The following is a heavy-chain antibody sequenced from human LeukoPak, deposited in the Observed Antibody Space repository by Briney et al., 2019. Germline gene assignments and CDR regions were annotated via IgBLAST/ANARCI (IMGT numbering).Heavy chain of an antibody. CDR3: ARSPRGKLGQYYIDF. V-gene: IGHV5-51*01. J-gene: IGHJ4*02. CDR1: GYSFTSYL. D-gene: IGHD3-10*01. Sequence: ESLKISWKGSGYSFTSYLIGWVRQMPGKGLELVGIIYPGDSDTRYSKYFQGQVTISVDKSINTAYLPWCSLKAWDSAMYYCARSPRGKLGQYYIDFWGQGTLVTVSS. CDR2: IYPGDSDT.